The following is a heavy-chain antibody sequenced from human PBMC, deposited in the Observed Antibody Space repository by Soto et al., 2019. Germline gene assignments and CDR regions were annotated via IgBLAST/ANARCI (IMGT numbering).Heavy chain of an antibody. Sequence: PGESLKISCKGSGYSFPSDWIGWVRQMPGKGLEWMGSIYPADPDTRYSPAFQGQVTISAAKSIRTAYLQWSSLKASDTATYYCARIPHSTTSYYYHNFCMDVWGQGTTVTVSS. V-gene: IGHV5-51*01. CDR3: ARIPHSTTSYYYHNFCMDV. D-gene: IGHD2-2*01. CDR1: GYSFPSDW. J-gene: IGHJ6*02. CDR2: IYPADPDT.